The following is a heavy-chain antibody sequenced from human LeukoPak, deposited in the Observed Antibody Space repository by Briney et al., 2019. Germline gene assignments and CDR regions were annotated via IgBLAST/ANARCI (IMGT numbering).Heavy chain of an antibody. CDR1: GFTFGDYA. CDR3: TRALYYYDSSGYLDDY. CDR2: IRSKAYGGTT. D-gene: IGHD3-22*01. J-gene: IGHJ4*02. Sequence: PGGSLRLSCTAAGFTFGDYAVSWFRQAPGKGREWVGFIRSKAYGGTTEYAASVKGRFTISRDDTKSIAYLQMNSLKTEDTAVYYCTRALYYYDSSGYLDDYWGQGTLVTVSS. V-gene: IGHV3-49*03.